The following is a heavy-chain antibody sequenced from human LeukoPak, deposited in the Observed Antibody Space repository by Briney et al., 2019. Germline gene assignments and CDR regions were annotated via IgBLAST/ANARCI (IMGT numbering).Heavy chain of an antibody. Sequence: SETLSLTCAVYGGSFSGYYWSWIRQPPGKGLEWIGEINHSGSTNYNPSLKSRVTISVDTSKNQFSLKLSSVTAADTALYYCAKQGRQIPFGGVVAIAPFGIWGQGTMVTVSS. CDR1: GGSFSGYY. V-gene: IGHV4-34*01. CDR2: INHSGST. D-gene: IGHD3-16*02. CDR3: AKQGRQIPFGGVVAIAPFGI. J-gene: IGHJ3*02.